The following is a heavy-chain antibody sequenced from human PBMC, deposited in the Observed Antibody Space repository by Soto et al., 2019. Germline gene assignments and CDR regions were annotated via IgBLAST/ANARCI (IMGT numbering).Heavy chain of an antibody. CDR1: GGTFSSYA. Sequence: QVQLVQSGAEVKKPGSSVKVSCKASGGTFSSYAISWVRQAPGQGLEWMGVIIPIFGTANYAQKFQGRVTMTADESTSTAYMELSSLRSEHTAVDYCARDSSGSRDSSSGIRYLDWLLYSGYFDLWGRGNLVTVSS. CDR2: IIPIFGTA. V-gene: IGHV1-69*01. D-gene: IGHD3-9*01. CDR3: ARDSSGSRDSSSGIRYLDWLLYSGYFDL. J-gene: IGHJ2*01.